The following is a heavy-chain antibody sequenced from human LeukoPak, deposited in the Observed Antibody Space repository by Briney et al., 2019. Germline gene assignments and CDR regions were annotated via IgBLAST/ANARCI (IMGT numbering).Heavy chain of an antibody. CDR2: MYYSGNT. J-gene: IGHJ4*02. V-gene: IGHV4-39*01. CDR1: GGSISSSNYY. Sequence: SETLSLTCTVSGGSISSSNYYWGWIRQPPGKGLEWIGSMYYSGNTDYNPSLKSRVTISVDTSKNQFSLKVDSVTAADTAVYYCARTLGWASSRYPFDGWGQGTLVTVSS. CDR3: ARTLGWASSRYPFDG. D-gene: IGHD3-16*02.